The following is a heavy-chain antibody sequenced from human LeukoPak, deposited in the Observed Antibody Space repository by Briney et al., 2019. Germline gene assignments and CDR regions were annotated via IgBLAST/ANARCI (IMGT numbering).Heavy chain of an antibody. CDR1: GFTFSSYA. V-gene: IGHV3-23*01. CDR2: NSGSGGST. D-gene: IGHD3-10*01. J-gene: IGHJ4*02. Sequence: SGGSLRLSCAASGFTFSSYAMSWLRQAPGKGREWVSANSGSGGSTYYADSVKGGFTISRDNSKNTLYLQMNSLRAEDTAVYYCANGPPAEEGSGSYYNYYFDYWGQGTLVTVSS. CDR3: ANGPPAEEGSGSYYNYYFDY.